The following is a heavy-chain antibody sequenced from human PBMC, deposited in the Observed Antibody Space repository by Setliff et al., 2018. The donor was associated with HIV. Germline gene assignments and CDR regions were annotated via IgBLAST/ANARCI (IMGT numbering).Heavy chain of an antibody. V-gene: IGHV4-4*02. J-gene: IGHJ4*02. Sequence: SETLSLTCAVSGGSISSRNWWSWVRQPPGKGLEWIGEINHSGSTNYNPSLKSRVTILGDTSKNQFSLKLSSVTAADTAVYYCARRAGSDYFTRFDYWGQGTLVTVSS. CDR1: GGSISSRNW. CDR3: ARRAGSDYFTRFDY. CDR2: INHSGST. D-gene: IGHD3-10*01.